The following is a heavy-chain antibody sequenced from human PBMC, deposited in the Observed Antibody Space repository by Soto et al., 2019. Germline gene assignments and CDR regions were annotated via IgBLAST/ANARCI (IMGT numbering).Heavy chain of an antibody. J-gene: IGHJ4*02. D-gene: IGHD3-22*01. CDR3: ARDAFDYDTTGYHCDY. Sequence: EVQLVESGGGLVQPGGSLRLTCAASGFSFSNYNMNWVRQAPGKGLEWVSYISKSSDTIYYADSVRGRFSISRDNVKNSLYLQMDSLRDEDTAVYYCARDAFDYDTTGYHCDYWGQGTLVTVSS. CDR1: GFSFSNYN. V-gene: IGHV3-48*02. CDR2: ISKSSDTI.